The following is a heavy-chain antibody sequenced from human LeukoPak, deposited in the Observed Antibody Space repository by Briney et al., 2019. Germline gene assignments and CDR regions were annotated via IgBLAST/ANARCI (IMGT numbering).Heavy chain of an antibody. V-gene: IGHV3-30*02. CDR2: IRYDGSNK. CDR1: GFTFSSYG. Sequence: PGGSLRLSCAASGFTFSSYGMHWVRQAPGKGLEWVAFIRYDGSNKYYADSVKGRFTISRDNSRNTLYLQMNSLRAEDTAVYYCAKAPGTTPKTDYWGQGTLVTVSS. CDR3: AKAPGTTPKTDY. D-gene: IGHD1-1*01. J-gene: IGHJ4*02.